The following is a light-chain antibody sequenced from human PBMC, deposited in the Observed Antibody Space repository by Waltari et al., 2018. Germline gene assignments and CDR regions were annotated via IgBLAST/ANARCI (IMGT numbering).Light chain of an antibody. J-gene: IGKJ2*01. V-gene: IGKV1-39*01. CDR3: QQTYSTPYT. Sequence: IHMTQYPSSLSASIGDRATITCRASQSITNYCNWYQQKPGKAPKLLIDGASSLQSGVPSRFSGSASGTGFTLSISSLQADDFATYYCQQTYSTPYTFGQGTRLDIK. CDR1: QSITNY. CDR2: GAS.